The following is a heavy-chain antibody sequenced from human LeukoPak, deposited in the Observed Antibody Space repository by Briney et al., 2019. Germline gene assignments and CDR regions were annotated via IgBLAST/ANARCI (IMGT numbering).Heavy chain of an antibody. CDR1: GFTFSSYA. Sequence: GGSLRLSCAASGFTFSSYAMHWVRQAPGKGLEWVAVISYDGSNKYYADSVKGRFTISRDNSKNTLYLQMNSLRAEDTAVHYCASPLRGYWGQGTLVTVSS. V-gene: IGHV3-30-3*01. J-gene: IGHJ4*02. D-gene: IGHD2-8*01. CDR2: ISYDGSNK. CDR3: ASPLRGY.